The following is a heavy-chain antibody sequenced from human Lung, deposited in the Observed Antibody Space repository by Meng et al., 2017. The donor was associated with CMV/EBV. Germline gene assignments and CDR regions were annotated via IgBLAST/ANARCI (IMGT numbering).Heavy chain of an antibody. CDR1: GASISSNY. CDR2: ISYTGYI. D-gene: IGHD1-1*01. V-gene: IGHV4-59*12. J-gene: IGHJ3*02. CDR3: AGPDDMGSSPHDPFDM. Sequence: SETLSLTCTVSGASISSNYWSWSRRPPGKGLEYIGSISYTGYIEYNPSLKGRVTISLDTSKNHFSLKLTSVTAADTAMYYCAGPDDMGSSPHDPFDMWGQGTRV.